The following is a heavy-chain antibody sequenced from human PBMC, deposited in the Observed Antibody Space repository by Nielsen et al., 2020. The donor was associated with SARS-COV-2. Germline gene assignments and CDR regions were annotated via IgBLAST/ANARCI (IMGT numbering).Heavy chain of an antibody. J-gene: IGHJ6*02. CDR3: ARVGQYYDILTGSHYYFAMDV. D-gene: IGHD3-9*01. Sequence: WIRQPPGKGLEWIGEIYLSGSTNYNPSLKSRATISLDKSKNQFSLRLTSVTAADTAVYYCARVGQYYDILTGSHYYFAMDVWAKGPRSPSP. CDR2: IYLSGST. V-gene: IGHV4-4*02.